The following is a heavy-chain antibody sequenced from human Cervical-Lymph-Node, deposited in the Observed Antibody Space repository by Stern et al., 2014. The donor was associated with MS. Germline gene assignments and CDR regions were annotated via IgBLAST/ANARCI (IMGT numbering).Heavy chain of an antibody. CDR2: ITPAVASA. J-gene: IGHJ6*01. CDR3: AREVGSLAMDV. V-gene: IGHV1-69*06. CDR1: GDTFTDYA. Sequence: VQLVQSGAEVKKPGSSVKVSCKASGDTFTDYAISWVRQAPGQGPEWMGGITPAVASADYAQTVQGRLTITSVKAPTQDSMELSSLTSEDTAVYYCAREVGSLAMDVWGQGTTVIVSS. D-gene: IGHD1-1*01.